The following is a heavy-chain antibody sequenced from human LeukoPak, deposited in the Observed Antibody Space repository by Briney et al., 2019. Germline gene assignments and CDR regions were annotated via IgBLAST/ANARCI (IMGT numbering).Heavy chain of an antibody. CDR3: ARDFSDKTYYDFWSGYYTRVSPYNWFDP. CDR1: GYTFTSYG. J-gene: IGHJ5*02. D-gene: IGHD3-3*01. CDR2: ISAYNGNT. V-gene: IGHV1-18*01. Sequence: ASVKVSCKASGYTFTSYGISWVRQAPGQGLEWMGWISAYNGNTNYAQKLQGRVTMTTDTSTSTAYMELRSLRSDSTAVYYCARDFSDKTYYDFWSGYYTRVSPYNWFDPWGQGTLVTVSS.